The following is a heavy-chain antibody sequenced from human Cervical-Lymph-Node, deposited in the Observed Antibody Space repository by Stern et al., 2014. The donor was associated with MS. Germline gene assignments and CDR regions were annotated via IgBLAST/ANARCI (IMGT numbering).Heavy chain of an antibody. J-gene: IGHJ4*02. CDR1: GVSISSFY. CDR2: IYYSGSA. V-gene: IGHV4-59*01. CDR3: ASSRQVWLPFDY. Sequence: VQLVESGPGLVKPSETLSLTCTVSGVSISSFYWSWIRKSPGQGLEWIGYIYYSGSANYNPSLKSRFTLSVDTSRNQFSLKLSSAAAVDTAVYYCASSRQVWLPFDYWGQGIQVTVAS. D-gene: IGHD3-9*01.